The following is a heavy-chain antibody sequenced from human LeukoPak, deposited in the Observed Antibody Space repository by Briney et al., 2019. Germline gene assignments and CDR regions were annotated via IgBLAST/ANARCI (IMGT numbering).Heavy chain of an antibody. V-gene: IGHV3-48*01. CDR2: ISSSSTI. CDR3: ARDRGTTVVTKTYYYYYGMDV. CDR1: GFTFSSYS. Sequence: GGSLRLSCAASGFTFSSYSMNWVRQAPGKGLEWVSYISSSSTIYYADSVKGRFTISRDNAKNSLYLQMNSLRAEDTAVYYCARDRGTTVVTKTYYYYYGMDVWGQGTTVTVSS. D-gene: IGHD4-23*01. J-gene: IGHJ6*02.